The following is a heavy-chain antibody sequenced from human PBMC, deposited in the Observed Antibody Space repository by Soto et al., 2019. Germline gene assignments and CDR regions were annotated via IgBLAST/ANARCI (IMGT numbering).Heavy chain of an antibody. D-gene: IGHD3-3*01. V-gene: IGHV4-39*01. CDR3: ARHDVARGYLNWFDP. Sequence: QLQLQESGPGLVKPSETLSLTCTVSGGSISSSSYYWGWIRQPPGKGLEWIGSIYYSGSTYYNPSLKSRVTISVDTSKNQFSLKLSSVTAADTAVYYCARHDVARGYLNWFDPWGQGTLVTVSS. CDR2: IYYSGST. J-gene: IGHJ5*02. CDR1: GGSISSSSYY.